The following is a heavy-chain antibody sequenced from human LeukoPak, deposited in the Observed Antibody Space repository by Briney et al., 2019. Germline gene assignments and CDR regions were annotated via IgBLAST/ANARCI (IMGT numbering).Heavy chain of an antibody. CDR1: GFTFSSYS. CDR2: ISSSSSYI. V-gene: IGHV3-21*01. Sequence: GGPLRLSCAASGFTFSSYSMNWVRQAPGKGLEWVSSISSSSSYIYYADSVKGRFTISRDNAKNSLYLQMNSQRAEDTAVYYCARASSSGPFDYWGQGTLVTVSS. CDR3: ARASSSGPFDY. J-gene: IGHJ4*02. D-gene: IGHD6-13*01.